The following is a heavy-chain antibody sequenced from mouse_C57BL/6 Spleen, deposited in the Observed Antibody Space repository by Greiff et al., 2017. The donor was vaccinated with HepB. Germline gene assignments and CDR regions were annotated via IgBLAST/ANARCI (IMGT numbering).Heavy chain of an antibody. Sequence: EVHLVESGGGLVKPGGSLKLSCAASGFTFSSYAMSWVRQTPEKRLEWVATISDGGSYTYYPDNVKGRFTISRDNAKNNLYLQMSHLKSEDTAMYYCARKSLYYDYDYAWFAYWGQGTLVTVSA. J-gene: IGHJ3*01. V-gene: IGHV5-4*01. D-gene: IGHD2-4*01. CDR1: GFTFSSYA. CDR2: ISDGGSYT. CDR3: ARKSLYYDYDYAWFAY.